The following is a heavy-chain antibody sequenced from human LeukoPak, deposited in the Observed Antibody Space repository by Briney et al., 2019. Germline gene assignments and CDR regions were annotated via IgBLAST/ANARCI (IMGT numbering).Heavy chain of an antibody. CDR3: ARQSSGYYYGWFDP. CDR2: IFYTGNT. CDR1: GGSILDSTYY. Sequence: PSETLSLTCTASGGSILDSTYYWAWLRQPPGKGLEWIATIFYTGNTHYNPSLKSRVTMSVDTVKNQFSLDLNSVTAADTAVYYCARQSSGYYYGWFDPRGQGTLVTVSS. V-gene: IGHV4-39*01. J-gene: IGHJ5*02. D-gene: IGHD3-22*01.